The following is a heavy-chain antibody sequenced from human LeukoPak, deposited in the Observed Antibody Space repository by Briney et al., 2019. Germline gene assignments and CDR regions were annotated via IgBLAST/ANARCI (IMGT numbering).Heavy chain of an antibody. CDR2: IKQDGSEK. J-gene: IGHJ4*02. Sequence: GGSLRLSCAASGFTFSSYWMSWVRQAPGKGLEWVANIKQDGSEKYYVDSVKGRFTISRDNAKNSLYLQMNSLRAEDTAVYYCARDARIRLHLRGRYSSGPNDYWGQGTLVTVSS. V-gene: IGHV3-7*01. D-gene: IGHD6-19*01. CDR3: ARDARIRLHLRGRYSSGPNDY. CDR1: GFTFSSYW.